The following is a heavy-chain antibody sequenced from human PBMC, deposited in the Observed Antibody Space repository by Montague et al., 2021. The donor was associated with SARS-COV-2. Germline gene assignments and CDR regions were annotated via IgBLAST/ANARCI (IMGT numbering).Heavy chain of an antibody. D-gene: IGHD3-10*01. CDR2: ISYDGSNK. CDR1: GFTFSSYA. J-gene: IGHJ4*02. Sequence: SLRLSCAASGFTFSSYAMHWVRQAPGKGLEWVAVISYDGSNKYYADSVKGRFTISRDNSKNTLYLQMNSLRAEDTAVYYCASELLWFGDYRGQGTLVTVSS. CDR3: ASELLWFGDY. V-gene: IGHV3-30*04.